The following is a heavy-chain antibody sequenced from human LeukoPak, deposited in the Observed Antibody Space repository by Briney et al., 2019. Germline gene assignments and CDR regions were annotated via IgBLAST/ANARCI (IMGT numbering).Heavy chain of an antibody. CDR1: GFTVSSNY. CDR3: ARDTSGSYYFDY. J-gene: IGHJ4*02. Sequence: GGSLRLSCAASGFTVSSNYMSWVRQAPGKGLEWVSAISGSGGSTYYADSVKGRFTISRDKSKNTLYLQMNSLRAEDTAVYYCARDTSGSYYFDYWGQGTLVTVSS. D-gene: IGHD1-26*01. V-gene: IGHV3-53*05. CDR2: ISGSGGST.